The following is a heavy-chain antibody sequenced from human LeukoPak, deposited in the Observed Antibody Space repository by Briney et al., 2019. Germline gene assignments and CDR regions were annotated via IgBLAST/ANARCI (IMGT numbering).Heavy chain of an antibody. CDR3: ARDPVTEYNYYYMDV. CDR2: IYPSDGST. Sequence: ASVKVSCKASGYTFTTYYMHWVRQAPGQGLEWMGIIYPSDGSTTYAQKFQGRVTMTRDTSTSTVYMELSSLRSDDTAVYYCARDPVTEYNYYYMDVWGKGTTVTISS. J-gene: IGHJ6*03. D-gene: IGHD2-21*02. V-gene: IGHV1-46*01. CDR1: GYTFTTYY.